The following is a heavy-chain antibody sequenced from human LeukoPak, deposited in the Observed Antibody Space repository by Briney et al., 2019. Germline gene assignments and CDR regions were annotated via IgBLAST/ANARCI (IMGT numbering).Heavy chain of an antibody. J-gene: IGHJ4*02. CDR1: GFTFSSYS. Sequence: GGSLRLSCAASGFTFSSYSMNWVRQAPGKGLEWVSSISSSSSYIYYADSVKGRFTISRDNAKNSLYLQMNSLRAEDTAVYYCARDLGQLTYYDILTGYYPYYFDYWGQGTLVTVSS. CDR2: ISSSSSYI. CDR3: ARDLGQLTYYDILTGYYPYYFDY. V-gene: IGHV3-21*01. D-gene: IGHD3-9*01.